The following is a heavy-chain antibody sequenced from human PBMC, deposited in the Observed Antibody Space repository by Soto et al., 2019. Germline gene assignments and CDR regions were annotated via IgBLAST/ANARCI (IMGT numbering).Heavy chain of an antibody. CDR1: GFTFSSYA. D-gene: IGHD6-19*01. V-gene: IGHV3-30-3*01. CDR2: ISYDGSNK. CDR3: ARDQSSGSYYFDY. Sequence: VQLVESGGGVVQPGRSLRLSCAASGFTFSSYAMHWVRQAPGKGLEWVAVISYDGSNKYYADSVKGRFTISRDNSKNTLYLQMNSLRAEDTAVYYCARDQSSGSYYFDYWGQGTLVTVSS. J-gene: IGHJ4*02.